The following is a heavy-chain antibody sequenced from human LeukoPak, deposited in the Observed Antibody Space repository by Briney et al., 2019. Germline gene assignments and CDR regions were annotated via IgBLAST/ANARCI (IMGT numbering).Heavy chain of an antibody. CDR1: GFTFNSYW. Sequence: GGSLRLSCAASGFTFNSYWMSWVRQAPGRGLEWVANIKEDGSAQYYVDSVKGRFTISRDNAQNSLNLQMNSLRAEDTAVYYCATSSNAPGNHWGQGTLVTVSS. CDR3: ATSSNAPGNH. V-gene: IGHV3-7*01. CDR2: IKEDGSAQ. D-gene: IGHD2-2*01. J-gene: IGHJ5*02.